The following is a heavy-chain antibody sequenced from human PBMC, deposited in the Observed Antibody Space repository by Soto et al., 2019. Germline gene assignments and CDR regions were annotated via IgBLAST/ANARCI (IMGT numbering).Heavy chain of an antibody. Sequence: QVQLVQSGGEVKKPGASVKVSCKASGYTFTTYDLSWVRQAPGQGLEWMGWISAYNGHTNYAQNLQGRVTMTTHTSTSTAYMALRSLRSADTAVYYCARVIGYAYHMDVWGQGTTVSVSS. D-gene: IGHD5-12*01. J-gene: IGHJ6*02. CDR3: ARVIGYAYHMDV. V-gene: IGHV1-18*01. CDR2: ISAYNGHT. CDR1: GYTFTTYD.